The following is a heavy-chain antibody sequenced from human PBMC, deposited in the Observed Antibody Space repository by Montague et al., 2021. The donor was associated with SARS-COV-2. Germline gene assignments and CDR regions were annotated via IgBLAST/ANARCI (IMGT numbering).Heavy chain of an antibody. D-gene: IGHD6-13*01. CDR3: ARHHISSMYGYSWFDS. CDR1: GVSVKNYY. Sequence: SETLSLTCTVSGVSVKNYYWSWIRQPPGKGLEWIGYVHYSGKTNSNPSLQNPISISLDASKNQFYLSLTSVTSADAAVYYCARHHISSMYGYSWFDSWGRGTLVTVSS. J-gene: IGHJ5*01. CDR2: VHYSGKT. V-gene: IGHV4-59*02.